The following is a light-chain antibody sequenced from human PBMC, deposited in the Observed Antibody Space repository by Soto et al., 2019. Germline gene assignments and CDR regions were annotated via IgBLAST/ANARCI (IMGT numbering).Light chain of an antibody. CDR1: QSVPANY. V-gene: IGKV3-20*01. J-gene: IGKJ1*01. CDR3: LQYGTPWWR. Sequence: EIVLTQSPGTLSLSPGERVTLSCGASQSVPANYLAWYQQKPGQAPRLLIYGASNRATGIPDRFSGSGSGTAFMLTGSSREPEDVAVYFCLQYGTPWWRFGQGARVEIK. CDR2: GAS.